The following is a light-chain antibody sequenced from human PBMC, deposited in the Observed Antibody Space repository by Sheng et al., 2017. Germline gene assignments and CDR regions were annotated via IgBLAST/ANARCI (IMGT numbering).Light chain of an antibody. Sequence: DIQMTQSPSSLSASVGDRVTITCQATQDITNYLNWFHQKPGRAPKLLISDASNLEAGVPSRFSGSGSGTYFSLTITSLQPEDIATYYCQQYDSLPXPTFG. CDR2: DAS. J-gene: IGKJ1*01. V-gene: IGKV1-33*01. CDR3: QQYDSLPXPT. CDR1: QDITNY.